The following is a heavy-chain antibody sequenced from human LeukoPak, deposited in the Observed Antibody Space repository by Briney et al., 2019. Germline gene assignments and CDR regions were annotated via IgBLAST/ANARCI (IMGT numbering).Heavy chain of an antibody. J-gene: IGHJ1*01. D-gene: IGHD4-11*01. V-gene: IGHV3-33*06. CDR3: AKDTQRGFDYSNSLQN. Sequence: GGSLRLSCAASGFTFSHYGMHWVRQTPGAGLEWVADIWSDGSDKYYAKSVKGRFTISRDNSKNSLFLQMNSLKAEDTAVYYRAKDTQRGFDYSNSLQNWGQGILVTVSS. CDR1: GFTFSHYG. CDR2: IWSDGSDK.